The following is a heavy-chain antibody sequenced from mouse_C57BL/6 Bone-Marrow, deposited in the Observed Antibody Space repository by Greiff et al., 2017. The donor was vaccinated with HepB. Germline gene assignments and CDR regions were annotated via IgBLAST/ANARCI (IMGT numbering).Heavy chain of an antibody. CDR3: ARWGVFITTVVGDYYAMDY. CDR1: GYTFTSYW. D-gene: IGHD1-1*01. CDR2: IHPNSGST. Sequence: QVQLQQPGAELVKPGASVKLSCKASGYTFTSYWMHWVKQRPGQGLEWIGMIHPNSGSTNYNEKFKSKATLTVDKSSSTAYMQLSSLTSEDSAVYYCARWGVFITTVVGDYYAMDYWGQGTSVTVSS. J-gene: IGHJ4*01. V-gene: IGHV1-64*01.